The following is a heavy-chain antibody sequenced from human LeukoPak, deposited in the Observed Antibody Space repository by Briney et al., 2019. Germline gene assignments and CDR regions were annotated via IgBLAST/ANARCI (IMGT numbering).Heavy chain of an antibody. CDR1: GGSIDSSSYY. V-gene: IGHV4-39*01. CDR2: INHSGST. Sequence: SETLSLTCAVSGGSIDSSSYYWGWIRQPPGKGLEWIGEINHSGSTNYNPSLKSRVTISVDTSKNQFSLKLSSVTAADTAVYYCARHINRGSYFLRSWPRWFDPWGQGTLVTVSS. J-gene: IGHJ5*02. CDR3: ARHINRGSYFLRSWPRWFDP. D-gene: IGHD1-26*01.